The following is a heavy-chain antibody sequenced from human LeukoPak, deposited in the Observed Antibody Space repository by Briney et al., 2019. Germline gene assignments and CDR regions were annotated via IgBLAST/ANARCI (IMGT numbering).Heavy chain of an antibody. Sequence: KISCKASGGTFSSYAISWVRQAPGQGLEWMGGIIPIFGTANYAQKFQGRVTITADESTSTAYMELSSLRSEDTAVYYCARAFGVATIYYYYYYGMDVWGQGTTVTVSS. CDR1: GGTFSSYA. J-gene: IGHJ6*02. CDR3: ARAFGVATIYYYYYYGMDV. D-gene: IGHD3-3*01. CDR2: IIPIFGTA. V-gene: IGHV1-69*01.